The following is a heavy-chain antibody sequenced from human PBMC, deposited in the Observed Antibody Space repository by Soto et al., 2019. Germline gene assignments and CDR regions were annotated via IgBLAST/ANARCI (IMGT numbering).Heavy chain of an antibody. J-gene: IGHJ4*02. V-gene: IGHV3-7*01. CDR1: GLDFSTSW. D-gene: IGHD1-26*01. Sequence: EVQLVESGGGLVQPGGSLRLSCGASGLDFSTSWMAWVRQAPGKGLEWVAVLNPDGRVKTYVDAVRGRVTISRDNAKNSVYLHMNSLRVEDTAIYYCARDPYFGAIDYWGRGTLGTVSP. CDR2: LNPDGRVK. CDR3: ARDPYFGAIDY.